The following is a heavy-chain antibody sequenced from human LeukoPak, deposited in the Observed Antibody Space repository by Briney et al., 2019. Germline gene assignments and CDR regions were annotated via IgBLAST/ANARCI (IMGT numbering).Heavy chain of an antibody. V-gene: IGHV3-23*01. CDR1: GFTFSPYA. Sequence: GGSLRLSCAASGFTFSPYAMSWVRQAPGKGLEGVSTISSSGNYTYYTHSVKGRFTLSRDNSKNTLFLQMNSLRVDDTAVYYCAKDVRAKRPPPEGFDSWGQGTLVTVSS. CDR2: ISSSGNYT. D-gene: IGHD1-14*01. J-gene: IGHJ5*01. CDR3: AKDVRAKRPPPEGFDS.